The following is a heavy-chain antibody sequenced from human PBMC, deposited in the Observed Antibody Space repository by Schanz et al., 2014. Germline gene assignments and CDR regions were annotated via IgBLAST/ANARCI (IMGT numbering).Heavy chain of an antibody. J-gene: IGHJ4*02. CDR2: IWHDGSGK. CDR3: ARGPIPIQGVPMDF. V-gene: IGHV3-33*01. Sequence: QVQLVESGGGVVQPGGSLRLSCAASGFTFSTYGMHWVRQAPGKGLEWVAVIWHDGSGKYYADSVKGRFIISRDNSKDTLYLQMSGLTPEDTAVYYCARGPIPIQGVPMDFWGQGTLVTVSS. D-gene: IGHD3-10*01. CDR1: GFTFSTYG.